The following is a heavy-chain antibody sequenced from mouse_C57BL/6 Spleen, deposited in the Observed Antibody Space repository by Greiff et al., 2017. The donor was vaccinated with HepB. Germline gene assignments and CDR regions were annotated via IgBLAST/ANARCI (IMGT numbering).Heavy chain of an antibody. V-gene: IGHV1-4*01. J-gene: IGHJ2*01. D-gene: IGHD2-1*01. Sequence: QVQLQQSGAELARPGASVKMFCKASGYTFTSYTMHWVKQRPGQGLEWIGYINPSSGYTKYNQKFKDKATLTADKSSSTAYMQLSSLTSEDSAVYYCARGNYGNSFDYWGQGTTLTVSS. CDR1: GYTFTSYT. CDR3: ARGNYGNSFDY. CDR2: INPSSGYT.